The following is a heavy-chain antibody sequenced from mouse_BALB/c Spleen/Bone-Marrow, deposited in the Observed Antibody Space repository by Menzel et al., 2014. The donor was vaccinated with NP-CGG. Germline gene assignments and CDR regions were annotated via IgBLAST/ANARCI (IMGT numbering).Heavy chain of an antibody. D-gene: IGHD2-2*01. CDR2: INPSTGYT. Sequence: VQLQQSGAELAKPGASVKMSCKASGYTFTSYWMHWVKQRPGQGLEWIGYINPSTGYTEYNQKFKDKATLTADKSSSTAYMQLSSLTSEVSAVYYCARSSGYDGFAYWGQGTLVTVSA. J-gene: IGHJ3*01. V-gene: IGHV1-7*01. CDR3: ARSSGYDGFAY. CDR1: GYTFTSYW.